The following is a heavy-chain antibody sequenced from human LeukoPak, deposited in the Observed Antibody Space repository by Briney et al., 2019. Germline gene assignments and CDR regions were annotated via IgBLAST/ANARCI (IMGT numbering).Heavy chain of an antibody. J-gene: IGHJ3*02. Sequence: GGSLRLSFAASGFTFSDYYMSWIRPAPGKGLEWVSYISSSGSTIYYADSVKGRFTISRDNAKNSLYLQMNSLRAEDTAVYYCASVYYYDSSGSEADAFDIWGQGTMVTVSS. D-gene: IGHD3-22*01. CDR3: ASVYYYDSSGSEADAFDI. CDR2: ISSSGSTI. CDR1: GFTFSDYY. V-gene: IGHV3-11*01.